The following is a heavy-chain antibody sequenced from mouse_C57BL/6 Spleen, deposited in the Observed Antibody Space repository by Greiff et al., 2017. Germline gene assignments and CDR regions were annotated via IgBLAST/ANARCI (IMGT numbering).Heavy chain of an antibody. CDR1: GYTFTSYT. J-gene: IGHJ4*01. D-gene: IGHD2-5*01. V-gene: IGHV1-4*01. CDR3: ARSDSNTDYYAIDY. Sequence: QVQLQQSGAELARPGASVKMSCKASGYTFTSYTMHWVKQRHGQGLEWIGYINPSSGYTKYNEKFKDKATLTAEKSSSTDYMQLSSLTSEDSAVYYCARSDSNTDYYAIDYWGQGTSGTVSS. CDR2: INPSSGYT.